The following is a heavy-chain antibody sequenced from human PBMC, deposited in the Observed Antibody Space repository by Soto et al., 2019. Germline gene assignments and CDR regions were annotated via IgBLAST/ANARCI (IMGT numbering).Heavy chain of an antibody. CDR2: IAYEGSNK. Sequence: QVQLVESGGGVVQPGRSLRLSCAASGLTFSSYGMHWVRQAPGKGLECVAVIAYEGSNKDYADSVKGRFTISRDNPKNTLYLQMNSLRAEDTAVYYCAKLWLSGRDAAFDIWGQGTMVTVSS. J-gene: IGHJ3*02. CDR1: GLTFSSYG. D-gene: IGHD5-12*01. CDR3: AKLWLSGRDAAFDI. V-gene: IGHV3-30*18.